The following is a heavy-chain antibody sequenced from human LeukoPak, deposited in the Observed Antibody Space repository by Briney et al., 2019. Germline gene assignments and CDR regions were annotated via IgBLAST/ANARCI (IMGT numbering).Heavy chain of an antibody. CDR2: ISGSCGST. V-gene: IGHV3-23*01. CDR3: AKVKVVDFWSGYSAAYYFDY. J-gene: IGHJ4*02. D-gene: IGHD3-3*01. Sequence: QSGGSLRLSCAASGFPFSSYAKSWVRQAPGKGLEWVSAISGSCGSTYYAASVTGRFTISSNNSTNTLNLKMNSLRAKDTAVYYCAKVKVVDFWSGYSAAYYFDYWGQGTLVTVSS. CDR1: GFPFSSYA.